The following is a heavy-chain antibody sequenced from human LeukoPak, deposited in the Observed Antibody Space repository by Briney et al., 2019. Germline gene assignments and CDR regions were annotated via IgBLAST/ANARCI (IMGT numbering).Heavy chain of an antibody. CDR1: GYTFTGYY. V-gene: IGHV1-2*02. D-gene: IGHD2-2*01. Sequence: ASVKVSCKASGYTFTGYYMHWVRQAPGQGLEWMGWINPNSGGTNYAQKFQGRVTMTRDTSISTAYMELSRLRSDDTAVYYCARVHRSTRASFDYYYYYMDVWGKGTTVTVSS. CDR3: ARVHRSTRASFDYYYYYMDV. CDR2: INPNSGGT. J-gene: IGHJ6*03.